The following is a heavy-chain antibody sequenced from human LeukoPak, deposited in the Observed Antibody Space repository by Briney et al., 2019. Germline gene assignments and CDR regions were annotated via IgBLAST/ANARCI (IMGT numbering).Heavy chain of an antibody. V-gene: IGHV1-18*01. CDR3: ARGGSTLGAGWFDP. D-gene: IGHD3-10*01. Sequence: ASVKVSCKASGYTFTSYGISWVRQAPGQGLEWMGWISANNGNTNYAQKLKGRVTMTTDTSTSTAYMELRSLRSDDTAVYYCARGGSTLGAGWFDPWGQGVLVTVSS. CDR1: GYTFTSYG. CDR2: ISANNGNT. J-gene: IGHJ5*02.